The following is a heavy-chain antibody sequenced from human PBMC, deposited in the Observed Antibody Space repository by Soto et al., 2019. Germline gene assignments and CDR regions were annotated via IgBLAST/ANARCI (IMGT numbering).Heavy chain of an antibody. D-gene: IGHD2-15*01. Sequence: GGSLRLSCAASGFTFRTYAMNWVRQAPGEGLEWVSGISGSGGSTYYADSVKGRFTISRDNSKNTLYLQMNSLRAEDTAVYYCARDLRDIVVVLPAIWGWGQGTLVTVSS. V-gene: IGHV3-23*01. CDR1: GFTFRTYA. J-gene: IGHJ1*01. CDR2: ISGSGGST. CDR3: ARDLRDIVVVLPAIWG.